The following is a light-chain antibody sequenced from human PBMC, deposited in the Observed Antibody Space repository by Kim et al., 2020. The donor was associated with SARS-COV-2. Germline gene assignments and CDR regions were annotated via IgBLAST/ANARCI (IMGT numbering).Light chain of an antibody. CDR1: IIGSKS. J-gene: IGLJ3*02. V-gene: IGLV3-21*04. CDR3: QVWDSSSDHWV. Sequence: APGEAARISCGGNIIGSKSVRWYQQEPGQAPVLVIYYDSYRPSGIPERFSGSNSGNTASLTISRVEAGDEADYYCQVWDSSSDHWVFGGGTQLTVL. CDR2: YDS.